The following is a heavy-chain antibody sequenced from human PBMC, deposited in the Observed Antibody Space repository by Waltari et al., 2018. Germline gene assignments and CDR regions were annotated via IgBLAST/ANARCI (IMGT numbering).Heavy chain of an antibody. Sequence: QVQLQESGPGLVKPSETLSLTCAVSNFYISNGYYWGWIRQPPGKGLEWIGSMYYRGTTYYNPSLKGRVTIAVDTSKNNLFLNLNSVTAADTAVYYCARDVEGDGVLYGSPRRFDYWGQGILVTVSS. CDR2: MYYRGTT. J-gene: IGHJ4*02. CDR3: ARDVEGDGVLYGSPRRFDY. D-gene: IGHD3-10*01. CDR1: NFYISNGYY. V-gene: IGHV4-38-2*02.